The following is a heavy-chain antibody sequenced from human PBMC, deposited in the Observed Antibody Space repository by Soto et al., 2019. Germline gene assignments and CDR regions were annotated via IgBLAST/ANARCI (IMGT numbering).Heavy chain of an antibody. Sequence: QVQLVQSGAEVKKPGSSVKVSCKASGGTFSSYAISWVRQAPGQGLEWMGGIIPIFGTANYAQKFQGRVTITADESXTTDYMELSSLRSEDTAVYYCTVRGRLGYYYYGMDVWGQGTTVTVSS. J-gene: IGHJ6*02. D-gene: IGHD3-16*01. CDR2: IIPIFGTA. V-gene: IGHV1-69*12. CDR1: GGTFSSYA. CDR3: TVRGRLGYYYYGMDV.